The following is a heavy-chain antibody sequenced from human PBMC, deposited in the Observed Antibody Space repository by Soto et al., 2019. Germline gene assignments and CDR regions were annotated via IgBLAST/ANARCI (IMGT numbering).Heavy chain of an antibody. D-gene: IGHD4-4*01. J-gene: IGHJ4*02. CDR2: ISGSGGST. CDR1: VFTFSSYA. V-gene: IGHV3-23*01. Sequence: GGSLRLSCAASVFTFSSYAMSWVRQAPGKGLEWVSAISGSGGSTYYADSVKGRFTISRDNSKNTLYLQMNSLRAEDTAVYYCAKGLQWPPHGDFDYWGQGTLVTVSS. CDR3: AKGLQWPPHGDFDY.